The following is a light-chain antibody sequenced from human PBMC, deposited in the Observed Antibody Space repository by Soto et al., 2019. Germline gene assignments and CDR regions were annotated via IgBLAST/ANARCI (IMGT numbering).Light chain of an antibody. CDR2: RNN. Sequence: QSVLTQPPSASGTPGQRVTISCSGSSSNIGTNTVNWYRHLPGTAPKLLIYRNNERPSGVPDRFSGSKSGTSASLAISGLQSEDEADYYCAAWDDSLNGYVFXTGTKATVL. CDR3: AAWDDSLNGYV. V-gene: IGLV1-44*01. CDR1: SSNIGTNT. J-gene: IGLJ1*01.